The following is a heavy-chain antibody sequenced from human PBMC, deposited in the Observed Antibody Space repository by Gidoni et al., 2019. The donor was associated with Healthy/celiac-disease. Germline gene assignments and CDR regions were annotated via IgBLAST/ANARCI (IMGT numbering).Heavy chain of an antibody. J-gene: IGHJ4*02. D-gene: IGHD3-10*01. V-gene: IGHV3-30-3*01. CDR3: ARDRGYGSGSYDY. CDR2: ISYDGSNK. CDR1: GFPFSSYA. Sequence: QVQLVESGGGVVQPGRSLRLSWAASGFPFSSYAMHWVRQAPGKGLEWVAVISYDGSNKYYADSVKGRFTISRDNSKNTLYLQMNSLRAEDTAVYYCARDRGYGSGSYDYWGQGTLVTVSS.